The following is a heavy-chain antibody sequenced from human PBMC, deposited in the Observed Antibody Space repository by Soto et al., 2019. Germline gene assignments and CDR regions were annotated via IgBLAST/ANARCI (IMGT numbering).Heavy chain of an antibody. Sequence: SLRLSCAASGFTFSSYGMHWVRQAPGKGLEWVAVISYDGSNKYYADSVKGRFTISRDNSKNTLYLQMNSLRAEDTAVYYCAKMTGGPYYFDYWGQGTLVTVSS. J-gene: IGHJ4*02. CDR2: ISYDGSNK. V-gene: IGHV3-30*18. CDR3: AKMTGGPYYFDY. D-gene: IGHD3-9*01. CDR1: GFTFSSYG.